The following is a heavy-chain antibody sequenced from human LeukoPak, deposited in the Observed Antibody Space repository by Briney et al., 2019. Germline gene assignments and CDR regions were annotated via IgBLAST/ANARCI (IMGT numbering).Heavy chain of an antibody. D-gene: IGHD3-10*01. J-gene: IGHJ5*02. CDR2: IYYSGST. Sequence: SETLSLTCTVSGGSISGYFWAWIRRPAGKGLEWIGRIYYSGSTNYNLSLKSRVTMSVDTSKNQFSLKLSSVTAADTAVYYCASAALYYNWFDPWGQGTLVTVSS. CDR3: ASAALYYNWFDP. V-gene: IGHV4-4*07. CDR1: GGSISGYF.